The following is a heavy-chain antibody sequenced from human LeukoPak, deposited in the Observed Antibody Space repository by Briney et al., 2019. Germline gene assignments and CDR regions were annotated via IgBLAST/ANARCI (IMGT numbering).Heavy chain of an antibody. Sequence: GSLRLSCAASGFTVSTNYMTWVRQAPGKGLEWVSVIYSGGTTYYADSVKGRFSISRDNSKNTLYLQMNSLRAEDTAVYYCARYDYGRSGFDYWGQGTLVTVSS. CDR2: IYSGGTT. CDR3: ARYDYGRSGFDY. CDR1: GFTVSTNY. V-gene: IGHV3-66*01. D-gene: IGHD5-12*01. J-gene: IGHJ4*02.